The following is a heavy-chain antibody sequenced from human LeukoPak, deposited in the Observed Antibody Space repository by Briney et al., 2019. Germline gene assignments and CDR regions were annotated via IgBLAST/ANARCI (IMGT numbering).Heavy chain of an antibody. CDR3: ARTSGSYDY. Sequence: GGSLRFFCAASGFTVSSHYMSCVRQAPGRGLEWVSVIYSGGYTYYADSVKGRFTISRDNSKNTLYLQMNSLRAEDTAVYYCARTSGSYDYWGQGTLVTVSS. CDR2: IYSGGYT. V-gene: IGHV3-53*01. J-gene: IGHJ4*02. CDR1: GFTVSSHY. D-gene: IGHD1-26*01.